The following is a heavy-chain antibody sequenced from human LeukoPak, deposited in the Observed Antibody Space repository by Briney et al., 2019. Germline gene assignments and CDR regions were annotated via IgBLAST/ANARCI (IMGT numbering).Heavy chain of an antibody. V-gene: IGHV4-39*07. CDR2: IYTSGST. CDR3: ARVASVAAAYQNNYYYYYMDV. D-gene: IGHD6-13*01. J-gene: IGHJ6*03. CDR1: GGSISSSSYY. Sequence: PSETLSLTCTVSGGSISSSSYYWGWIRQPPGKGLEWIGSIYTSGSTNYNPSLKSRVTMSVDTSKNQFSLKLSSVTAADTAVYYCARVASVAAAYQNNYYYYYMDVWGKGTTVTVSS.